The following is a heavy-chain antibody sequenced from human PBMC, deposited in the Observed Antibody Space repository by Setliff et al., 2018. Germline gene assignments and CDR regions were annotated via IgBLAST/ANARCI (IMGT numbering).Heavy chain of an antibody. CDR1: GFTFSSYW. CDR2: IYYSGST. J-gene: IGHJ4*02. D-gene: IGHD3-10*01. V-gene: IGHV4-59*01. Sequence: GSLRLSCAASGFTFSSYWMSWIRQPPGNGLEWIGYIYYSGSTDSHPSLKSRVSISIDTSKNQFSLNVRSVTAADTAIYYCAKGRGEMDSWGQGILVTVSS. CDR3: AKGRGEMDS.